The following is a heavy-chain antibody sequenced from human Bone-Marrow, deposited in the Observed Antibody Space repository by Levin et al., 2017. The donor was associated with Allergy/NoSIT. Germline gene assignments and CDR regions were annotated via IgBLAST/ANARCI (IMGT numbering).Heavy chain of an antibody. CDR3: ARVRVRGATVTTWLDS. Sequence: PSETLSLTCTVSGGSVSSNDHYWSWIRQPPGKGLEWIGYTFYTGTTYYHPSLMSRVTISLDTSKNRVLLKLKSATDAATAVYYCARVRVRGATVTTWLDSWGQGTLVTVSS. D-gene: IGHD4-17*01. J-gene: IGHJ4*02. CDR2: TFYTGTT. V-gene: IGHV4-30-4*08. CDR1: GGSVSSNDHY.